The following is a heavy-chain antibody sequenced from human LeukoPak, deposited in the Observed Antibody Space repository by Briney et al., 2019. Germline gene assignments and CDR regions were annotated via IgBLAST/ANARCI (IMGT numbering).Heavy chain of an antibody. V-gene: IGHV3-30*18. CDR1: GFTFSSYG. D-gene: IGHD1-26*01. CDR2: ISYDGSNK. J-gene: IGHJ4*02. CDR3: AKENDGYSGSYLLSIDY. Sequence: GGSLRLSCVTSGFTFSSYGMHWVRQAPGKGLEWVAVISYDGSNKYYADSVKGRFTISRDNSKNTLYLQMNSLRAEDTAVYYCAKENDGYSGSYLLSIDYWGQGTLVTVSS.